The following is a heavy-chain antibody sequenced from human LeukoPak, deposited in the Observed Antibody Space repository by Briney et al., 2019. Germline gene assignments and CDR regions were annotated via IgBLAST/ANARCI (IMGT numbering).Heavy chain of an antibody. J-gene: IGHJ4*02. Sequence: GGSLRLSCAASGFTFSSYAMSWVRQAPGKGLEWVSAISGSGGSTYYADSVKGRFTISRDNAKNSLYLQMNSLRAEDTAVYYCAREWEPRSRGGDWGQGTLVTVSS. CDR2: ISGSGGST. V-gene: IGHV3-23*01. CDR3: AREWEPRSRGGD. D-gene: IGHD1-26*01. CDR1: GFTFSSYA.